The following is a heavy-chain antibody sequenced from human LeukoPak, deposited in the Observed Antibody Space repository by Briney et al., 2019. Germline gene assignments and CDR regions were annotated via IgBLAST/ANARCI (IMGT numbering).Heavy chain of an antibody. CDR1: GGSISSYY. Sequence: PSETLSLTCNVSGGSISSYYWSWIRQPPGKGLVWIGYIYYSGSTNYNPSLKSRVTISVDTSKNQFSLKLSSVTAADTAVYYCAGGITMVRGVIHWFDPWGQGTLVTVSS. CDR3: AGGITMVRGVIHWFDP. J-gene: IGHJ5*02. V-gene: IGHV4-59*01. D-gene: IGHD3-10*01. CDR2: IYYSGST.